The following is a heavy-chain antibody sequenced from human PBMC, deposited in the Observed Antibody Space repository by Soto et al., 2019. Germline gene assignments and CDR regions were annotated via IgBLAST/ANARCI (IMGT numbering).Heavy chain of an antibody. CDR1: GGTFSSYT. V-gene: IGHV1-69*02. D-gene: IGHD6-19*01. Sequence: VASVKVSCKASGGTFSSYTISWVRQAPGQGLEWMGRIIPILGIANYAQKFQGRVTITADKSTSTAYMELSSLRSEDTAVYYCASRASSNDAFDIWGQGTMVTVSS. CDR3: ASRASSNDAFDI. J-gene: IGHJ3*02. CDR2: IIPILGIA.